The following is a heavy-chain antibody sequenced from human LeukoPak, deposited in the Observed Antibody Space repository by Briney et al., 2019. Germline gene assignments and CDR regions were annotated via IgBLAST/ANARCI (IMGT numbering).Heavy chain of an antibody. CDR3: AKAMYASSSAVD. Sequence: ASVNVSCKASGYNFYIYGLTWVRQAPGQGLEWMGWISASNGQTNYAQKFQGRVSMTTDTSTTTAYVEIRSLTSEGTATYYCAKAMYASSSAVDWGQGTLVTVS. CDR2: ISASNGQT. D-gene: IGHD2-8*01. CDR1: GYNFYIYG. J-gene: IGHJ4*02. V-gene: IGHV1-18*01.